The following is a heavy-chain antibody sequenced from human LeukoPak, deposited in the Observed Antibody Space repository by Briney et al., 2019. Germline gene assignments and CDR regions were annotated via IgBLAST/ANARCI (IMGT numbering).Heavy chain of an antibody. Sequence: PGGSLRLSCAASGFAFSSYVMTWVRQAPGKGLEWVSSISNTGGSTYYADSVKGRFTISRDNSRSTLYLQMNSLRPEDTAIYYCAREGYYGSGSPPSLYFDYWGQGTLVTVSS. V-gene: IGHV3-23*01. CDR1: GFAFSSYV. J-gene: IGHJ4*02. CDR3: AREGYYGSGSPPSLYFDY. D-gene: IGHD3-10*01. CDR2: ISNTGGST.